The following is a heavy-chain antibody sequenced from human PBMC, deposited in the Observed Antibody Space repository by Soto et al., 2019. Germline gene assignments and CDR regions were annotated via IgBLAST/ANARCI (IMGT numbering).Heavy chain of an antibody. CDR3: AREEARGGGALDL. J-gene: IGHJ3*01. CDR2: LNPNSGGT. D-gene: IGHD3-16*01. Sequence: QVQLVQSGAEVKKPGASVKVSCKASGYTFTDYYMHWVRQAPGQGLEWMGWLNPNSGGTNYAQNCQAWVTMTRDTSISTTYMELSSLKSDDTAVYYCAREEARGGGALDLWGQGTLVTVSS. CDR1: GYTFTDYY. V-gene: IGHV1-2*04.